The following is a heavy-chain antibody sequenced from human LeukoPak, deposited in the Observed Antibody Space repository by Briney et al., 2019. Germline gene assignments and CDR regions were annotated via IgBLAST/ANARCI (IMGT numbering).Heavy chain of an antibody. CDR2: TYYSAST. CDR3: ARETNWSDSSGYSTYFYHYMHV. Sequence: SEPLSLTCSVSGGSISGTSYYWGWIRQPPGKGLEWIGSTYYSASTYYNPSLKSRVTISVDTSKNQFSLSLNSVTAADTAVYYCARETNWSDSSGYSTYFYHYMHVWGKGTTVTVSS. CDR1: GGSISGTSYY. J-gene: IGHJ6*03. V-gene: IGHV4-39*01. D-gene: IGHD3-22*01.